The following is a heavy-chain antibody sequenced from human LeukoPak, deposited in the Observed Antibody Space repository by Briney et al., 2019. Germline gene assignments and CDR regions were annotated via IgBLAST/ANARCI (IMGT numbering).Heavy chain of an antibody. Sequence: GGSLRLSCAASGFTFSSYSINWVRQAPGKGLEWVSYSASDRTTIYYADSVKGRFTMSRDNAKNSLYLRMDSLRAEDTAVYYCARGHNWSFDSWGQGTLVTVSS. CDR1: GFTFSSYS. CDR3: ARGHNWSFDS. CDR2: SASDRTTI. D-gene: IGHD1-20*01. J-gene: IGHJ4*02. V-gene: IGHV3-48*01.